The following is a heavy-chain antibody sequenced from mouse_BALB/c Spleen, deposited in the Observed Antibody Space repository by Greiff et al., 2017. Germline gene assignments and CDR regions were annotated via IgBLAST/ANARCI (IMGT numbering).Heavy chain of an antibody. Sequence: QVQLKESGPELVKPGASVKISCKASGYAFSSSWMNWVKQRPGQGLEWIGRIYPGDGDTNYNGKFKGKATLTADKSSSTAYMQLSSLTSVDSAVYFCARGRDYGYNYAMDYWGQGTSVTVSS. J-gene: IGHJ4*01. D-gene: IGHD1-2*01. CDR3: ARGRDYGYNYAMDY. V-gene: IGHV1-82*01. CDR1: GYAFSSSW. CDR2: IYPGDGDT.